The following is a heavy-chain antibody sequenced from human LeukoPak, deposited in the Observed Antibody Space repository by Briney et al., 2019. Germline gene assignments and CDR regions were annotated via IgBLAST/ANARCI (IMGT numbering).Heavy chain of an antibody. J-gene: IGHJ4*02. V-gene: IGHV3-7*01. CDR3: ARAGISGWAYYFDY. CDR1: GFTFSSYW. D-gene: IGHD3-3*02. CDR2: IKQDGSEK. Sequence: GGSLRLSCAASGFTFSSYWMSWVRQAPGKGPEWVANIKQDGSEKYYVDSVKGRFTISRDNAKNSLYLQMNSLRAEDTAVYYCARAGISGWAYYFDYWGQGTLVTVSS.